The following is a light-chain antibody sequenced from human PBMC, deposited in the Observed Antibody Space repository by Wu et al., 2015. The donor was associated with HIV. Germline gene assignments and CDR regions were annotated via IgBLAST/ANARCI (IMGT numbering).Light chain of an antibody. CDR1: QNVSSN. J-gene: IGKJ1*01. CDR3: QQYNNWPRGT. Sequence: EIVMTQSPDTLSVSPGERATLSCRASQNVSSNLAWYQQKPGQAPRLLIYGASTRATGVPARFSGSGSGTEFTLTISSMQSEDFAVYYCQQYNNWPRGTFGQGTKVEIK. CDR2: GAS. V-gene: IGKV3-15*01.